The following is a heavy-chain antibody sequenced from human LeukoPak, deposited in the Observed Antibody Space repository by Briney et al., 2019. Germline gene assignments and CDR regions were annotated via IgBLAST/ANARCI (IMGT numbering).Heavy chain of an antibody. V-gene: IGHV3-74*01. Sequence: PGGSLRLSCAASGFTFSSYWMYWVRQAPGKGLVWVSRINSDGSSTSYADSVKGRLTISRDNAKNTLYLQMNSLRAEDTAVYYCARYSGSRNTVDYWGQGTLVTVSS. CDR3: ARYSGSRNTVDY. CDR1: GFTFSSYW. D-gene: IGHD1-26*01. J-gene: IGHJ4*02. CDR2: INSDGSST.